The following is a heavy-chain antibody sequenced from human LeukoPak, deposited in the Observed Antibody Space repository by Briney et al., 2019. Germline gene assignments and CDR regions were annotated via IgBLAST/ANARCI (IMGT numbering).Heavy chain of an antibody. V-gene: IGHV3-23*01. J-gene: IGHJ4*02. Sequence: AGGSLRLSCAASGFTFSSYAMSWVRQAPGKGLEWVSAISGSGGSTYYADSVKGRFTISRDNSKNTLYLQMNSLRAEDTAVYYCAKGSLGYCSSTNCYAFDYWGQGTLVTVSS. CDR3: AKGSLGYCSSTNCYAFDY. CDR1: GFTFSSYA. CDR2: ISGSGGST. D-gene: IGHD2-2*01.